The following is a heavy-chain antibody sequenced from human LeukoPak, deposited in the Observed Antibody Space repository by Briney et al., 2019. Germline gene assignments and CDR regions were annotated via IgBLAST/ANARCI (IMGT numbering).Heavy chain of an antibody. CDR2: IYYSGST. V-gene: IGHV4-59*01. Sequence: PSETLSLTCTVSGGSISSYYWSWIRQPPGKGLEWIGYIYYSGSTNYNPSLKSRVTISVDTSKNQFSLKLSSVTAADTAVYYCARGRSGEYYYGSGSYYNVIYYYYYMDVWGKGTTVTVSS. J-gene: IGHJ6*03. D-gene: IGHD3-10*01. CDR3: ARGRSGEYYYGSGSYYNVIYYYYYMDV. CDR1: GGSISSYY.